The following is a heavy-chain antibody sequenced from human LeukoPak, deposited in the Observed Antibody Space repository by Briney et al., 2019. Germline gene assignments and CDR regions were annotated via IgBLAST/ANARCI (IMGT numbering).Heavy chain of an antibody. V-gene: IGHV3-20*04. CDR1: GFAFAEHG. J-gene: IGHJ4*02. CDR3: ARAPITSPFYFDY. Sequence: PGGSLRLSCTASGFAFAEHGMNWVRQVPGKGLEWVSGINWSGGSTGYADPLRGRFTISRDNAKNSLYLQMDSLRAEDTALYYCARAPITSPFYFDYWGQGTLVTVSS. D-gene: IGHD2-2*01. CDR2: INWSGGST.